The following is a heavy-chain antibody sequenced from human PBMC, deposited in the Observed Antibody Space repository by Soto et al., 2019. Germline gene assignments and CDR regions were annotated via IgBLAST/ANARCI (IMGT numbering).Heavy chain of an antibody. J-gene: IGHJ4*02. D-gene: IGHD6-19*01. CDR2: IYWDDDK. CDR1: GFSLRSTRVA. Sequence: GATLVNPTQTLTLTCTSSGFSLRSTRVAVGWIRQPPGKALEWLALIYWDDDKRYSPFLKSRLTITKDTSKNQVVLTMTNMDPVDTATYYCAHSVVAGLGYYFDYWGQGTLVTSPQ. CDR3: AHSVVAGLGYYFDY. V-gene: IGHV2-5*02.